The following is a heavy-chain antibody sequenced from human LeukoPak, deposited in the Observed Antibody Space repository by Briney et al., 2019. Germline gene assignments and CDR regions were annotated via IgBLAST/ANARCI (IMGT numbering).Heavy chain of an antibody. CDR1: GGSISNHY. CDR2: ITGSIYFSGST. J-gene: IGHJ6*02. V-gene: IGHV4-59*11. CDR3: ARDSRDYGSGSYWDV. D-gene: IGHD3-10*01. Sequence: PSETLSLTCTVSGGSISNHYWNWIRQPPGKGLEWIGYITGSIYFSGSTSYDPSLESRVTISVDTSKNQFSLTLNSVTAADTAVYYCARDSRDYGSGSYWDVWGQGTPVTVSS.